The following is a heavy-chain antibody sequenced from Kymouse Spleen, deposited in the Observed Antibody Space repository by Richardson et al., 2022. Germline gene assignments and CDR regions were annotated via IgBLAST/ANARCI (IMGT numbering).Heavy chain of an antibody. D-gene: IGHD6-13*01. CDR1: GFTFSGSA. J-gene: IGHJ3*02. CDR2: IRSKANSYAT. CDR3: TRHIAAAGQDI. Sequence: EVQLVESGGGLVQPGGSLKLSCAASGFTFSGSAMHWVRQASGKGLEWVGRIRSKANSYATAYAASVKGRFTISRDDSKNTAYLQMNSLKTEDTAVYYCTRHIAAAGQDIWGQGTMVTVSS. V-gene: IGHV3-73*02.